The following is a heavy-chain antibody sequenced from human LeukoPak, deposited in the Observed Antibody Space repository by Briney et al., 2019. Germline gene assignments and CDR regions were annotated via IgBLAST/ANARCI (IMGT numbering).Heavy chain of an antibody. D-gene: IGHD6-6*01. CDR1: GFTFTNYH. CDR3: ARRIAALSRASDY. CDR2: ISSDGTNI. J-gene: IGHJ4*02. Sequence: GGSLRLSCATSGFTFTNYHMNWVRQAPGKGLEWVSYISSDGTNILYADSVRGRFTISRDDVRNTLSLQMNSLRAGDTAVYYCARRIAALSRASDYWGQGTLVTVSS. V-gene: IGHV3-48*04.